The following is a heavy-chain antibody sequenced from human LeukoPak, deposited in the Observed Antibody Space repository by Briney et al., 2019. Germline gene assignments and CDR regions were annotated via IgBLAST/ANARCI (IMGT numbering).Heavy chain of an antibody. D-gene: IGHD6-19*01. Sequence: SETLSLTCTVSGGSISSDYWSWIRQPPGKGLEWIGYIYSSGSTNYNPSLKSRVTISVDTSKNQFSLKLSSVTAADTAVYYCARQGYSSGWSPLDYWGQGTRVTVSS. CDR3: ARQGYSSGWSPLDY. V-gene: IGHV4-59*08. CDR1: GGSISSDY. CDR2: IYSSGST. J-gene: IGHJ4*02.